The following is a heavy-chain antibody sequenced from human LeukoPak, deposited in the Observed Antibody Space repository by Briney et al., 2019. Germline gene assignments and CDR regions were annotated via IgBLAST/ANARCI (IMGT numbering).Heavy chain of an antibody. Sequence: GGSLRLSCAASGFTFSNYGIHWVRQAPGKGLEWVAFIWYDGDTKYYVDSVKGRFTVSRDNSKNTLYLQMNSLRAEDTAVYYCARDRPEGYFDYWGQGTPVTVSS. CDR2: IWYDGDTK. V-gene: IGHV3-33*01. CDR3: ARDRPEGYFDY. J-gene: IGHJ4*02. CDR1: GFTFSNYG.